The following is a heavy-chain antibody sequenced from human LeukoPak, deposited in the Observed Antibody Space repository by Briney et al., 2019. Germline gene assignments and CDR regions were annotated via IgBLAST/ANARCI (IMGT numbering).Heavy chain of an antibody. J-gene: IGHJ5*02. CDR1: GGSISSYY. CDR3: ARDGYCSGGSCNNWFDP. V-gene: IGHV4-59*01. Sequence: PSETLSLTCTVSGGSISSYYWSWIRQPPGKGLEWIGYIYYSGSTNYDPSLKSRVTISVDTSKNQFSLKLSSVTAADTAVYYCARDGYCSGGSCNNWFDPWGQGTLVTVSS. D-gene: IGHD2-15*01. CDR2: IYYSGST.